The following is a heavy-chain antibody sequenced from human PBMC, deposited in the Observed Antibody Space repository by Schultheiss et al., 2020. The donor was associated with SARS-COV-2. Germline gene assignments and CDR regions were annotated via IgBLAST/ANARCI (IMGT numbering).Heavy chain of an antibody. CDR3: ARDPPAYSSGWYDY. V-gene: IGHV1-18*01. D-gene: IGHD6-19*01. J-gene: IGHJ4*02. CDR1: GYTFTSYG. CDR2: ISAYNGNT. Sequence: GGSLRLSCKASGYTFTSYGISWVRQAPGQGLEWMGWISAYNGNTNYAQKLQGRVTMTTDTSTSTAYMELRSLRSDDTAVYYCARDPPAYSSGWYDYWGQGTLVTVSS.